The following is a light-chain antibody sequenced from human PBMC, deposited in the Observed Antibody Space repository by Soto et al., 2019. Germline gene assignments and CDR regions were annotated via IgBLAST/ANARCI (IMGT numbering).Light chain of an antibody. J-gene: IGKJ4*01. CDR1: QSITKY. V-gene: IGKV1-39*01. CDR3: QQSYSAPLT. CDR2: ATS. Sequence: DIQMAQSPSSLSASVGDRVTIACRASQSITKYVNWFQQKPGKAPKLLIYATSSLQSGVSSRFSGSGSGTDFTLTISSLQPEDFATYYCQQSYSAPLTFGGETTVDIK.